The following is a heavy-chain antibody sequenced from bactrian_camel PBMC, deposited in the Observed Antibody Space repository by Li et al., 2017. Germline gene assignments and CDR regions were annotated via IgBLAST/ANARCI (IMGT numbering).Heavy chain of an antibody. D-gene: IGHD3*01. CDR1: GYTLPMN. Sequence: VQLVESGGGSVQAGESLRLSCVASGYTLPMNMGWFRRLPGQEREGVAAIAGDGRTDYADSVKGRFTISKDNAKNTLYLEMNSLKPEDTAMYYCAADPARHWAGWSLSPREYSIWGQGTQVTVS. V-gene: IGHV3S53*01. CDR3: AADPARHWAGWSLSPREYSI. CDR2: IAGDGRT. J-gene: IGHJ4*01.